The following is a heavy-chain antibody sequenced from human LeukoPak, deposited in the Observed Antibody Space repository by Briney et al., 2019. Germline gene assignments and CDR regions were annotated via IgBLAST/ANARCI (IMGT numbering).Heavy chain of an antibody. J-gene: IGHJ5*02. CDR1: GYTFNSYD. CDR3: ARGVGSSYDILTGYSNNNWFDP. Sequence: GASVKVSCKASGYTFNSYDINWVRQATGQGLEWMGWMNPNSGNTGYAQRFQGRVTMTRNTSISTAYMELSSLRSEDTAVYYCARGVGSSYDILTGYSNNNWFDPWGQGTLVTVSS. V-gene: IGHV1-8*01. D-gene: IGHD3-9*01. CDR2: MNPNSGNT.